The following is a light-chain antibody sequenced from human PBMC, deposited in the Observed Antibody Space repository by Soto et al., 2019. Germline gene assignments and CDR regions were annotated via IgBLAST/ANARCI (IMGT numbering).Light chain of an antibody. CDR1: QSISTW. CDR3: QHSGT. J-gene: IGKJ1*01. CDR2: KAS. Sequence: DIQMTQSPSTLSASVGDRVTITCRASQSISTWLAWYQQKPGKAPNLLIYKASNLETGVPSRFSGSGSGTEFTLTISRLQPDNFETYYSQHSGTFGQGTKVEI. V-gene: IGKV1-5*03.